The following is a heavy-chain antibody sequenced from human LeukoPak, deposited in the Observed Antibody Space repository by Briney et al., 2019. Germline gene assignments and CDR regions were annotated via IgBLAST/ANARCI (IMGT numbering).Heavy chain of an antibody. D-gene: IGHD4-23*01. CDR2: IYYSGST. CDR1: GGSISSGAYY. V-gene: IGHV4-31*03. J-gene: IGHJ3*01. CDR3: AREGGTTVVGAFDL. Sequence: SETLSLTCTVSGGSISSGAYYWRWIPQHPGKGLEWIGYIYYSGSTYYSPSLKSRLTISVDTSKNQFSLKLSSVTAADTAVYYCAREGGTTVVGAFDLWGQGTMVTVSS.